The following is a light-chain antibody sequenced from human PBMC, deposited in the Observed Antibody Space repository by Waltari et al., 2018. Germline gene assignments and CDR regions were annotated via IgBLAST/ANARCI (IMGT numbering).Light chain of an antibody. Sequence: DIVMTQSPDSLAVSLGERATINCKSSQSVLYSSNNNNYLALYQQKPGQPPKLLIYWASTRESGVPDRFSGSGSGTDFTLTISSLQAEDVAVYYCQQYYSTPLTFGQGTKVEIK. V-gene: IGKV4-1*01. CDR3: QQYYSTPLT. CDR1: QSVLYSSNNNNY. CDR2: WAS. J-gene: IGKJ1*01.